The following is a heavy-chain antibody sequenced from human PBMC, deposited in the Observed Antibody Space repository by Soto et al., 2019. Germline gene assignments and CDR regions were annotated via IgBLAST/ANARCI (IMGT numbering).Heavy chain of an antibody. CDR2: IYHSGST. Sequence: QVQLQESGPGLVKPSGTLSLTCAVSGGSISSSNWWSWVRQPPGKGLEWIGEIYHSGSTNYNPSLRGAVTISVDKSKQQFSVRLSSVTAVDTAVYYCAGGSSGWYGGVEYFPHWGQGTLVTVSS. V-gene: IGHV4-4*02. D-gene: IGHD6-19*01. CDR3: AGGSSGWYGGVEYFPH. CDR1: GGSISSSNW. J-gene: IGHJ1*01.